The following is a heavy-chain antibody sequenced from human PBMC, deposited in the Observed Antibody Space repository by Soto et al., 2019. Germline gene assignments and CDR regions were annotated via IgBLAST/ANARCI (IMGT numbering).Heavy chain of an antibody. Sequence: EVQLLESRGGLVQPGGSLRLSCAASGFTFSSYAMSWVRQAPGKGLEWVSAISGSGGSTYYADSVKGRFTISRDNSNNTLYLQMNSLRAEDTAVYYCAKDSTIGSGSSARAHGYWGQGTLVTVSS. D-gene: IGHD3-10*01. CDR3: AKDSTIGSGSSARAHGY. V-gene: IGHV3-23*01. J-gene: IGHJ4*02. CDR2: ISGSGGST. CDR1: GFTFSSYA.